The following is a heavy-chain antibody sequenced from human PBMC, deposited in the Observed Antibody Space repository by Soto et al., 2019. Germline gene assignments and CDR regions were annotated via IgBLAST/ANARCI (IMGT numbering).Heavy chain of an antibody. CDR2: IYHSGST. V-gene: IGHV4-30-2*01. J-gene: IGHJ4*02. Sequence: QLQLQESGSGLVKPSQTLSLTCAVSGGSISSGGYSWSWIRQPPGKGLEWIGYIYHSGSTYYNPYLPSRVTLAVETANNQIYQFPSTVTAAATADYYCDCGAARTAAPCYFAYWGQGTLVTVSS. CDR1: GGSISSGGYS. D-gene: IGHD6-13*01. CDR3: DCGAARTAAPCYFAY.